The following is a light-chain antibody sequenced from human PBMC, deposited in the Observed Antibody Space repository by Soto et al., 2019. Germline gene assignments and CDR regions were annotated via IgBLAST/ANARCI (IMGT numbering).Light chain of an antibody. CDR1: QSISSY. Sequence: DIQMTQSPSSLSASVGDRVTITCRASQSISSYLNWYHQKPGKAPKLLIYSASSLQSGFPSRFSGSGSGTDFTLAISTLQPEDFATYYCQQSYSTPWTFDQGTNVEIK. CDR3: QQSYSTPWT. V-gene: IGKV1-39*01. CDR2: SAS. J-gene: IGKJ1*01.